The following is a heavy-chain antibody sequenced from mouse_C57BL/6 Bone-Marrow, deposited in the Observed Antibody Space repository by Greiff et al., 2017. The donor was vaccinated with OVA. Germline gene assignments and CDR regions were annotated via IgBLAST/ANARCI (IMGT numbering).Heavy chain of an antibody. V-gene: IGHV7-3*01. D-gene: IGHD1-1*01. CDR1: GFTFTDYY. CDR3: ARGGSSDGAPWFAY. J-gene: IGHJ3*01. Sequence: EVMLVESGGGLVQPGGSLSLSCAASGFTFTDYYMSWVRQPPGKALEWLGFIRYKANGYTTEYSASVKGRFTISRDNSQSILYLQMNALRAEDSATYYCARGGSSDGAPWFAYWGQGTLVTVSA. CDR2: IRYKANGYTT.